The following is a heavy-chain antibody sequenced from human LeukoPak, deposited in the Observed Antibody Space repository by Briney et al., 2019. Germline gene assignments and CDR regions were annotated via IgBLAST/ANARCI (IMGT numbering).Heavy chain of an antibody. D-gene: IGHD3-16*02. V-gene: IGHV4-34*01. CDR2: INHSGST. CDR3: ARGLTVYDYIWGSYRSRSWFDP. J-gene: IGHJ5*02. Sequence: SETLSLTCAVYGGSFSGYYWSWIRQPPGKGLEWIGEINHSGSTNYNPSRKSRVTISVDTSKNQFSLKLSSVTAADTAVYYCARGLTVYDYIWGSYRSRSWFDPWGQGTLVTVSS. CDR1: GGSFSGYY.